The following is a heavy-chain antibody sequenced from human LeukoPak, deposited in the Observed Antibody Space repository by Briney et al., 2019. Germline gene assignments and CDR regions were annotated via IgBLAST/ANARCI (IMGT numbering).Heavy chain of an antibody. D-gene: IGHD2-15*01. CDR3: ARDPDSGPDL. V-gene: IGHV1-2*02. J-gene: IGHJ4*02. CDR2: LNPNTGDT. Sequence: ASVKVSCKASGYNFAHYHTHWVRQAPGQGLEWLGSLNPNTGDTLLAQKFQGRVTMTRDTSITVGYMELSSLTFDDTSVYYCARDPDSGPDLWGQGTQVTVAS. CDR1: GYNFAHYH.